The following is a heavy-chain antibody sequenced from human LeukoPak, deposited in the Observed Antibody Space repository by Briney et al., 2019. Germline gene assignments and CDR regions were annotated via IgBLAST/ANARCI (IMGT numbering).Heavy chain of an antibody. CDR3: ARRISTSTQRGFDI. CDR1: GGSISSGGYY. Sequence: SETLSLTCTASGGSISSGGYYWSWIRQHPGKGLEWIGYIYYSGSTYYNPSLKSRVTMSLDTSKNQFSLKLSSVTAADTAVYYCARRISTSTQRGFDIWGQGTMVTVSS. CDR2: IYYSGST. V-gene: IGHV4-31*03. D-gene: IGHD2/OR15-2a*01. J-gene: IGHJ3*02.